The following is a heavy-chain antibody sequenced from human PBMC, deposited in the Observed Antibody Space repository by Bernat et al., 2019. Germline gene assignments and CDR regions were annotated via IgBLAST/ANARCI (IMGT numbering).Heavy chain of an antibody. CDR3: ARDTGGVGYMDV. J-gene: IGHJ6*03. D-gene: IGHD3-16*01. Sequence: QVQLQESGPGVVEPSGTLSLTCTVSGDSISTYYWSWLRQSPGKGLEWIGYLYHTGTAHHNPALRSRVTMSVDTSKNQYTLKLSSLTAADTAICYCARDTGGVGYMDVWGKGTSVTVSS. V-gene: IGHV4-59*01. CDR2: LYHTGTA. CDR1: GDSISTYY.